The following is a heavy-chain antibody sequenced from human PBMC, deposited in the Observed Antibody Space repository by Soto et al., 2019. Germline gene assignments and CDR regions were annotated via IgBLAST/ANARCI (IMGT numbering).Heavy chain of an antibody. D-gene: IGHD2-8*02. CDR3: ARGQGYCAGGLCPDRFDP. J-gene: IGHJ5*02. CDR1: GFTFGDRY. Sequence: GESLKISCAASGFTFGDRYMTWIRQAPGKALELVSYISSSGSTINYADSVKGRFTISRDNAKNSLYLEMHSLRVEDTAVYYCARGQGYCAGGLCPDRFDPWGQGTLVTVSS. CDR2: ISSSGSTI. V-gene: IGHV3-11*01.